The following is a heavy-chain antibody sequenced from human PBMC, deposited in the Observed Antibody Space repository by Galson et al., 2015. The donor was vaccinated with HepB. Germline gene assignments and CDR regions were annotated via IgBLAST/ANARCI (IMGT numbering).Heavy chain of an antibody. CDR2: IWYDGNRK. J-gene: IGHJ4*02. D-gene: IGHD2-21*02. CDR1: GFTFSNYG. Sequence: SLRLSCAASGFTFSNYGMHWVRQAPGKGLEWVAVIWYDGNRKYYADSVKGRFTISRDNSKSTLYLQMNSLSAEDTAVYYCARAARTTNVVVTHWGQGILVTVSS. V-gene: IGHV3-33*01. CDR3: ARAARTTNVVVTH.